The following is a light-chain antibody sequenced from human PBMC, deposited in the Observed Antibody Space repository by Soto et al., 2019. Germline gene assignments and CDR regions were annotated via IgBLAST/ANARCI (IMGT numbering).Light chain of an antibody. J-gene: IGKJ1*01. Sequence: EIVMTQSPATLSVSPGERATLSCRASQSVSSNLAWYQQKPGQAPRLLIYGASTRATGIPARFSGSGSGTEFTLTISSLQSEDFAVYYCQQSGGTWTFGQGTKVEIK. CDR3: QQSGGTWT. CDR1: QSVSSN. CDR2: GAS. V-gene: IGKV3-15*01.